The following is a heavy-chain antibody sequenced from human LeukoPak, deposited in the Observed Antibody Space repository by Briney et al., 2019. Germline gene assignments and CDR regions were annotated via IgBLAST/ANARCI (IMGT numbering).Heavy chain of an antibody. J-gene: IGHJ4*02. Sequence: GSSVKVSCKASGYTFTSYGISWVRQAPGQGLEWMGWISAYNGNTNYAQKLQGRVTMTTDTSTSTAYMELRSLRSDDTAVYYCARGGYSGYEGDPGNLVDYWGQGTLVTVSS. D-gene: IGHD5-12*01. CDR2: ISAYNGNT. V-gene: IGHV1-18*01. CDR1: GYTFTSYG. CDR3: ARGGYSGYEGDPGNLVDY.